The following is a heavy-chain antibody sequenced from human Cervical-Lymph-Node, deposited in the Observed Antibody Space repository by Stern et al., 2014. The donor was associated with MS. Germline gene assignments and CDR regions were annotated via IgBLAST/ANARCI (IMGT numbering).Heavy chain of an antibody. CDR1: GFAFSGSA. J-gene: IGHJ4*02. V-gene: IGHV3-73*01. CDR2: IRSKANNYAT. CDR3: TTSFY. Sequence: EVQLVESGGALVQPGKSLKLSCAWSGFAFSGSALFWVRQASGKGLEWIGRIRSKANNYATAYAASVQGRVTISRDDSKDTAYLQLNNLKTEDTAMYFCTTSFYWGRGTLVTVSS.